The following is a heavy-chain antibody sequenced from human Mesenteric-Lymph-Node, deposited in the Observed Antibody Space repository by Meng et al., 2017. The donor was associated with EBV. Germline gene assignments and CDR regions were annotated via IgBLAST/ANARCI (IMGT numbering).Heavy chain of an antibody. CDR2: IYYSGST. V-gene: IGHV4-39*07. CDR1: GGSISRSSYS. D-gene: IGHD6-19*01. Sequence: QMQLHESGPDLVKPPEPLSLPCYVAGGSISRSSYSWGWSRQPPGKGLEWIGIIYYSGSTYYNPTLKSRVTISVDTSKNQFYLKLSSVTAADTAVYYCARDSRGMYYFDYWSQGTLVTVSS. CDR3: ARDSRGMYYFDY. J-gene: IGHJ4*02.